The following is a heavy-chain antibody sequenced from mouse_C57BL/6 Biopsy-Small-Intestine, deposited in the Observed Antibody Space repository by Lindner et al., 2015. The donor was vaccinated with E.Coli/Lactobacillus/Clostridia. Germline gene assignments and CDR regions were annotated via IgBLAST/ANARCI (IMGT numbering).Heavy chain of an antibody. CDR2: INPYNGDT. CDR1: LLIYWLL. Sequence: VQLQESGPELVKPGEFSEDILQGFWLLIYWLLMNWVMQSHGKSLEWIGRINPYNGDTFYNQKFKGKATLTVDKSSSTAHMELRSLTSEDSAVYYCARSNDYWGQGTTLTVSS. V-gene: IGHV1-20*01. J-gene: IGHJ2*01. CDR3: ARSNDY.